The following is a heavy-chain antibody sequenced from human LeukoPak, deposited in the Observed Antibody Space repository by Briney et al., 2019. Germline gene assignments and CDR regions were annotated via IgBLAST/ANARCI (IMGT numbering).Heavy chain of an antibody. Sequence: PGGSLRLSCAASGFTFSSYGMSWVRQAPGKGLEWGSGIGWKSNSIGYADSVKGRFTISRDNAKNSLYLQMNSLRVEDMALYYCAKGSVVYSYGYYMDVWGKGTTVTVSS. CDR2: IGWKSNSI. V-gene: IGHV3-9*03. CDR1: GFTFSSYG. J-gene: IGHJ6*03. D-gene: IGHD5-18*01. CDR3: AKGSVVYSYGYYMDV.